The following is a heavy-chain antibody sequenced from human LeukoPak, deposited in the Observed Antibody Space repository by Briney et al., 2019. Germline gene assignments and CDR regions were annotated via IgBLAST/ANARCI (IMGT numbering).Heavy chain of an antibody. D-gene: IGHD3-10*01. CDR3: AKTCNYYGSGGALDY. Sequence: GGSLRLSCAASGFTFSSNDIHWVRQAPGKGLEWVAFIRYDGSNKYYADSVKGRFTISRDNSKSTLYLQMNSLRAEDTAVYYCAKTCNYYGSGGALDYWGQGTLVTVSS. CDR2: IRYDGSNK. V-gene: IGHV3-30*02. CDR1: GFTFSSND. J-gene: IGHJ4*02.